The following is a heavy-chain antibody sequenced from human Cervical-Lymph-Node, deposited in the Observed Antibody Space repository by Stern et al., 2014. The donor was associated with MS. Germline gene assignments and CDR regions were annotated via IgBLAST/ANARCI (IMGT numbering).Heavy chain of an antibody. Sequence: HVQLQESGPGLVKPSGTLSLTCSVSGGSISNFYWNWIRQSPGQGLEWIGHTSNIGNTNYNPSLKSRVTISGDSSKNQFSLNLSSVTAADTAVYYCARGGYTSGWPTIDYWGQGTLVTVSS. J-gene: IGHJ4*02. V-gene: IGHV4-59*01. CDR1: GGSISNFY. CDR2: TSNIGNT. D-gene: IGHD6-19*01. CDR3: ARGGYTSGWPTIDY.